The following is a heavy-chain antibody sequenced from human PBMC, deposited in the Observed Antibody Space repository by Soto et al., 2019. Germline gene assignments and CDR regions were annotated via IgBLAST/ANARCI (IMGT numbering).Heavy chain of an antibody. CDR2: IRSKANSYAT. CDR1: GFTFSGSA. Sequence: EVQLVESGGGLVQPGGSLKLSCAASGFTFSGSAMHWVRQASGKGLEWVGRIRSKANSYATAYAASVKGRFTISRDDSKNTAYLQMTSLKTEDKAVYYCTSSALIDYYYYYGMDVWGQGTTVTVSS. CDR3: TSSALIDYYYYYGMDV. V-gene: IGHV3-73*02. J-gene: IGHJ6*02. D-gene: IGHD3-22*01.